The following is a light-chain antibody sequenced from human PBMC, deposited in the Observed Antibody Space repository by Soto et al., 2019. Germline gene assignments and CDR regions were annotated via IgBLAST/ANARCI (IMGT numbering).Light chain of an antibody. CDR3: QQYNDWPLT. J-gene: IGKJ1*01. Sequence: IVMTQSPVTLSVSQGERVTLSCRASQSVSSNLAWYQQKPGQAPSLLIYGAFTRATGIPARFSGTGSGTEFTLTISSLQSEDFALYYCQQYNDWPLTFGQGTKVDIK. CDR1: QSVSSN. V-gene: IGKV3-15*01. CDR2: GAF.